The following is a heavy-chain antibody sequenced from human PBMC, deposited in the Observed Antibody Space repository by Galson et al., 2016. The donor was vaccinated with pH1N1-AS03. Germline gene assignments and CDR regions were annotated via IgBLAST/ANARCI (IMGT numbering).Heavy chain of an antibody. J-gene: IGHJ4*02. Sequence: SLRLSCAASGFTFSNAWMTWVRQAPGKGLEWVAVIWYDGSNKYYADSVKGRFTISRDNTKNTLYLQMNSLRVEDTAVYFCARGRGYGQYYFDYWGQGTLVTVSS. D-gene: IGHD3-10*01. V-gene: IGHV3-33*08. CDR3: ARGRGYGQYYFDY. CDR1: GFTFSNAW. CDR2: IWYDGSNK.